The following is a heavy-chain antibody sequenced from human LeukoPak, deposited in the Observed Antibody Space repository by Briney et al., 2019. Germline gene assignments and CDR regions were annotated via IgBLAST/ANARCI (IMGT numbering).Heavy chain of an antibody. D-gene: IGHD3-22*01. J-gene: IGHJ3*01. CDR1: GFTFSSYA. CDR3: AKSLTMIVLATDAFDV. Sequence: QSGGSLRLSCAASGFTFSSYAMSWVRQAPGKGLEWVSGISGSRVDGSTYYADSVEGRFTISRDNSKNTLYLQMTSLRAEDTAIYYCAKSLTMIVLATDAFDVWGHGTLVTVSS. V-gene: IGHV3-23*01. CDR2: ISGSRVDGST.